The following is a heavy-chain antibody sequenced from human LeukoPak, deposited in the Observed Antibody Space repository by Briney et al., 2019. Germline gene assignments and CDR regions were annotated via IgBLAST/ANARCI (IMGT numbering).Heavy chain of an antibody. J-gene: IGHJ4*02. CDR2: ISYTGNT. Sequence: PSETLSLTCTVSGGSISSTTYSWGWIRQPPGKGLEWIGNISYTGNTYYNPSLRSRATISVDTSKNHFSLKMSSVTAADTAVYYCARSSGTGTFSYWGQGTLVTVSS. D-gene: IGHD6-25*01. V-gene: IGHV4-39*02. CDR3: ARSSGTGTFSY. CDR1: GGSISSTTYS.